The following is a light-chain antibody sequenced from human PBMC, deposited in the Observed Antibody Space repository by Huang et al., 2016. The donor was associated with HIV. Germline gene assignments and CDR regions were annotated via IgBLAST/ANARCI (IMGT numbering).Light chain of an antibody. J-gene: IGKJ5*01. CDR1: PSVSSSY. Sequence: EIVLTQSPGTLSLSPGERATLSCRASPSVSSSYLAWYQQKPGQAPRLLIYGASSRATGIPDRFSGSGSGTDFTLTISRLEPEDFAVYYCQQYGGSLITFGQGTRLEIK. CDR3: QQYGGSLIT. V-gene: IGKV3-20*01. CDR2: GAS.